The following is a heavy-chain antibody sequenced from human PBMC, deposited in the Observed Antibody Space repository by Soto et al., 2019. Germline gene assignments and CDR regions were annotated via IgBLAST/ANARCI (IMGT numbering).Heavy chain of an antibody. Sequence: QVQLVQSGAEVKKPGASVKVSCKASGYTFTSYGISWVRQAPGQGLEWMGWISAYNGNTNYAQKLQGRVTMTTDTSTSTAYMELRSLRSDDTAVYYCARDQRWLQFNTSTPNLGYWGQGTLVTVSS. CDR2: ISAYNGNT. CDR1: GYTFTSYG. CDR3: ARDQRWLQFNTSTPNLGY. J-gene: IGHJ4*02. D-gene: IGHD5-12*01. V-gene: IGHV1-18*01.